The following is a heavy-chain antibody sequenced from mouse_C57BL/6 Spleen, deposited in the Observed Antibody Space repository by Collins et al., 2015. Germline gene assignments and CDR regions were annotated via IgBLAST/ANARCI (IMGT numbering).Heavy chain of an antibody. D-gene: IGHD2-2*01. CDR3: AKYGYDAYYFDY. CDR1: GYTFTSYW. Sequence: QVQLQQPGAELVRPGTSVKLSCKASGYTFTSYWMHWVKQRPGQGLEWIGVIDPSDSYTNFNQKFKGKATLTVDTSSSTAYMELHSLTSEDSAVYFCAKYGYDAYYFDYWGQGTTLTVSS. V-gene: IGHV1-59*01. J-gene: IGHJ2*01. CDR2: IDPSDSYT.